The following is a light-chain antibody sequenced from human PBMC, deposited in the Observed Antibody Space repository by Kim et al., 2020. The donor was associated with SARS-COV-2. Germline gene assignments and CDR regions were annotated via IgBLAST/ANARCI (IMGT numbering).Light chain of an antibody. CDR1: SSNVGGNY. CDR3: AAWDDSMSGWV. V-gene: IGLV1-47*02. CDR2: TNN. Sequence: GQGVSISFSGSSSNVGGNYVSWYQQLPGTAPKLLIYTNNQRPSGVPDRFSGSKSGTSASLAISGLRSEDEADYYCAAWDDSMSGWVFGGGTQLTVL. J-gene: IGLJ3*02.